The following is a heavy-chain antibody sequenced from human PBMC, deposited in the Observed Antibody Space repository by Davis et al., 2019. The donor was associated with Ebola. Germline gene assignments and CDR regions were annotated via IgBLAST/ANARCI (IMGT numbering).Heavy chain of an antibody. CDR1: GFTFSSYW. Sequence: PGGSLRLSCAASGFTFSSYWMHWVRQAPGKGLVWVSRINSDGSSTSYADSVKGRFTISRDNAKNTLYLQMNSLRAEDTAVYYCARDRDPDYGDYISAFDIWGQGTMVTVSS. V-gene: IGHV3-74*01. D-gene: IGHD4-17*01. J-gene: IGHJ3*02. CDR2: INSDGSST. CDR3: ARDRDPDYGDYISAFDI.